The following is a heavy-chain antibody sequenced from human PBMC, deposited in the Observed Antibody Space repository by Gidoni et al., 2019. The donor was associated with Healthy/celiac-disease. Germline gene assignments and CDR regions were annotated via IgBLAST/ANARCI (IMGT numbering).Heavy chain of an antibody. CDR3: ARGVAGSSSFFDY. CDR2: IKQDGSEK. J-gene: IGHJ4*02. V-gene: IGHV3-7*01. D-gene: IGHD6-6*01. CDR1: GFYFSSYW. Sequence: EVQLVESGGGLVHPGGSLRLSCAASGFYFSSYWMSWVSKAPGKGLEGVANIKQDGSEKYYVDSVKGRFTISRDNAKNSLYLQMNSLRAEDTAVYYCARGVAGSSSFFDYWGQGTLVTVSS.